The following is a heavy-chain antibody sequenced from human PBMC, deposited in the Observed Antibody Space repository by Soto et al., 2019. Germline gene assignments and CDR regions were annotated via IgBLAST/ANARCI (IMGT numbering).Heavy chain of an antibody. CDR3: ARYWHSYSINYYRGMYV. V-gene: IGHV5-51*01. D-gene: IGHD5-18*01. Sequence: GESLKISCKGSVYNLANDLIGWVRQMPGKGLEWMGIIYPADSDTRYSPSSQGQVTISADKSISTAYLQWSSLKASDTAMYFWARYWHSYSINYYRGMYVLGQGTTVTVSS. J-gene: IGHJ6*02. CDR1: VYNLANDL. CDR2: IYPADSDT.